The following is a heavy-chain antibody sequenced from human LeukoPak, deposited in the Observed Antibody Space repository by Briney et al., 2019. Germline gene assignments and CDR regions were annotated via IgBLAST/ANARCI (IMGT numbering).Heavy chain of an antibody. CDR2: ISSSGSTI. CDR3: ASCGAGRPRQYYYGSGSISDYYGMDV. Sequence: PGGSLRLSCAASGFTFSDYYMSWIRQAPGKGLEWVSYISSSGSTIYYADSVKGRFTISRDNAKNSLYLQMNSLRAEDTPVYYCASCGAGRPRQYYYGSGSISDYYGMDVWGQGTTVTVSS. J-gene: IGHJ6*02. CDR1: GFTFSDYY. D-gene: IGHD3-10*01. V-gene: IGHV3-11*01.